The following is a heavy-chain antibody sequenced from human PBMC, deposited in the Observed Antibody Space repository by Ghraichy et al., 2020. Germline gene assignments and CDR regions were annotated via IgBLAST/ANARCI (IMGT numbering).Heavy chain of an antibody. CDR2: MYVTGDT. CDR3: AREDRYGTSPRYAFDI. D-gene: IGHD5-24*01. V-gene: IGHV4-31*03. J-gene: IGHJ3*02. CDR1: GGSVTTPGYY. Sequence: SQTLSLTCTVSGGSVTTPGYYWAWVRQQPEKGLEWIGYMYVTGDTYYSPSFRSRATISFDTSQNHFSLEMKSVTAADTATYYCAREDRYGTSPRYAFDIWGQGTTVTVAS.